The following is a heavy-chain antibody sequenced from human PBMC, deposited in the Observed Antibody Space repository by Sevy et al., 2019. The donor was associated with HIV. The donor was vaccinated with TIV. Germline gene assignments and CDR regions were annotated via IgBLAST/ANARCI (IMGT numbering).Heavy chain of an antibody. V-gene: IGHV3-15*01. D-gene: IGHD6-13*01. Sequence: GESLKISCAASGFTFSNAWMSWVRQAPGKGLEWVGRIKGKIYDGTIDYAAPVKGRFTISRNDSKNTLYLQMNSLKTEETAVYYCTTDSWSQEDYYDYWGQGTLVTVSS. CDR3: TTDSWSQEDYYDY. CDR2: IKGKIYDGTI. J-gene: IGHJ4*02. CDR1: GFTFSNAW.